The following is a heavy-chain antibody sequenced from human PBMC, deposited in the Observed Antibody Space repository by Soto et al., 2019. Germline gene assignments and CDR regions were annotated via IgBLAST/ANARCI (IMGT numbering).Heavy chain of an antibody. V-gene: IGHV4-59*01. J-gene: IGHJ6*02. CDR3: ERDGAEQQLASEGYYYYYYGMDV. D-gene: IGHD6-13*01. Sequence: SETLSLTCTVSGGSISSYYWSWIRQPPGKGLEWIGYIYYSGSTNYNPSLKSRVTISVDTSKNQFSLKLSSVTAADTAVYYCERDGAEQQLASEGYYYYYYGMDVWGQGTTVTVSS. CDR1: GGSISSYY. CDR2: IYYSGST.